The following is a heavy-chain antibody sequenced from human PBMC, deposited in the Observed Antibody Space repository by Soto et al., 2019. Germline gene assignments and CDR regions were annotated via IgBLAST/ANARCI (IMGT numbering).Heavy chain of an antibody. CDR1: GFTFSNYA. CDR2: IIGSGGRT. Sequence: ESGGGLVQPGGSLRLSCVASGFTFSNYAMNWVRQAPGRGLEWVSSIIGSGGRTNYADSVKGRFTISRDNSKSTVFLQMNSLRAEDTAVYYCAKDKSGYDLWAFDMWGQGTMVTVSS. D-gene: IGHD5-12*01. J-gene: IGHJ3*02. V-gene: IGHV3-23*01. CDR3: AKDKSGYDLWAFDM.